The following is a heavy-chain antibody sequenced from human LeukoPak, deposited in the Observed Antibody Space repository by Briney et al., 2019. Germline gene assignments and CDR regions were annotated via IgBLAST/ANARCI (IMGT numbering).Heavy chain of an antibody. V-gene: IGHV1-2*02. CDR3: AREDTAMVTNWFDP. J-gene: IGHJ5*02. CDR1: GYTFTGYY. CDR2: INPNSGGT. Sequence: ASVKVSCKASGYTFTGYYMHWVRPAPGQGLEWMGWINPNSGGTNYAQKFQGRVTMTRDTSIGTAYMELSRLRSDDTAVYYCAREDTAMVTNWFDPWGQGTLVTVSS. D-gene: IGHD5-18*01.